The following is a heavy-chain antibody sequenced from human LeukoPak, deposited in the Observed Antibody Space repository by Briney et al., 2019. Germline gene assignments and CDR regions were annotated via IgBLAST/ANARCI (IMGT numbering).Heavy chain of an antibody. Sequence: ASVKVSCKASGYTFTSYTMNWVRQAPGQGLEWMGWISAYNGNTNYAQKLQGRVTMATDTSTSTAYMELSRLRSDDTAVYYCARSVRLRAYYFDYWGQGTLVTVSS. V-gene: IGHV1-18*01. CDR3: ARSVRLRAYYFDY. CDR2: ISAYNGNT. J-gene: IGHJ4*02. D-gene: IGHD6-6*01. CDR1: GYTFTSYT.